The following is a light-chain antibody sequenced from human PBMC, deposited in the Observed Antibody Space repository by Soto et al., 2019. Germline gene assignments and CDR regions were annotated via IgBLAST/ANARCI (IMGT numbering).Light chain of an antibody. CDR3: QQRTHWPPWT. CDR1: QNVGSS. J-gene: IGKJ1*01. Sequence: DIVLTQSPATLSLSPGERATLSCRASQNVGSSLAWYQQKPGQAPRLLIYAASNRATDIPARFSGSGSRTDFTLTLTDLEPDDFVVYSCQQRTHWPPWTFGQGTKVEI. V-gene: IGKV3-11*01. CDR2: AAS.